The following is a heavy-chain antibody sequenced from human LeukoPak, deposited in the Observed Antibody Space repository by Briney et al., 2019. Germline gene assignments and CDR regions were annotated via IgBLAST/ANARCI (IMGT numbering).Heavy chain of an antibody. CDR1: GFTFSSSA. CDR2: IVVGSGDT. D-gene: IGHD3-22*01. Sequence: SVKVSCKASGFTFSSSALQWVRQARGQRLEWIGWIVVGSGDTNYAQKFQERVTITRDMSTSTAYMELSSLRSDDTAVYYCARDSDDYYDSSGYSNWGQGTLVTVSS. V-gene: IGHV1-58*01. J-gene: IGHJ4*02. CDR3: ARDSDDYYDSSGYSN.